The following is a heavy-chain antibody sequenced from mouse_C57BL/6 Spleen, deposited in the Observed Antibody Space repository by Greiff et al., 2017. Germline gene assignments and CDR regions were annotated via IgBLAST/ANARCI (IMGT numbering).Heavy chain of an antibody. J-gene: IGHJ4*01. CDR2: ISSGSSTI. CDR3: AKYSNYDAMDY. V-gene: IGHV5-17*01. D-gene: IGHD2-5*01. CDR1: GFTFSDYG. Sequence: EVQVVESGGGLVKPGGSLKLSCAASGFTFSDYGMHWVRQAPEKGLEWVAYISSGSSTIYYADTVKGRFTISRDNAKNTLFLQMTSLRSEDTAMYYCAKYSNYDAMDYWGQGTSVTVSS.